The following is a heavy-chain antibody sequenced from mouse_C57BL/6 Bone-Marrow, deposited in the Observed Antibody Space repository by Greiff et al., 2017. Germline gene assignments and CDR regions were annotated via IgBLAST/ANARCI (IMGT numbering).Heavy chain of an antibody. CDR1: GYTFTSYW. CDR2: IYPGSGST. J-gene: IGHJ3*01. Sequence: QVQLQQPGAELVKPGASVKMSCKASGYTFTSYWITWVKQRPGQGLEWIGDIYPGSGSTNYNEKFKSKDTLTVDTSSSTAYMQLSSLTSEDSAVYYCARDYGSSPRFAYWGQGTLVTVSA. V-gene: IGHV1-55*01. CDR3: ARDYGSSPRFAY. D-gene: IGHD1-1*01.